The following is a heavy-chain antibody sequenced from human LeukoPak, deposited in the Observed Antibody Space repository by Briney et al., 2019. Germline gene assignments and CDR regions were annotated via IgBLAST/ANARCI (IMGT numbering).Heavy chain of an antibody. J-gene: IGHJ5*02. D-gene: IGHD2-15*01. CDR3: AREPGYCSGGSCYGGWFDP. CDR2: INPRGST. Sequence: SETLSLTCAVYGGSLSDHYWSWFRQPPGKGLEWIGEINPRGSTIYNPSLRSRVTISVDTSKNQFSLNLSSVTAADTAVYYCAREPGYCSGGSCYGGWFDPWGQGTLVTVSS. CDR1: GGSLSDHY. V-gene: IGHV4-34*01.